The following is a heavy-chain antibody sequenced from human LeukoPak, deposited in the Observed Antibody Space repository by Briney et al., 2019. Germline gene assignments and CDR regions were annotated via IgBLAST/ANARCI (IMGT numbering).Heavy chain of an antibody. CDR3: ARKVARRDGCIGY. J-gene: IGHJ4*02. CDR1: GGTFSGYY. V-gene: IGHV4-34*01. CDR2: IDHSGST. Sequence: PSETLSLTCAVYGGTFSGYYWSWIRQPPGKGLEWIGEIDHSGSTNYNPSLKSRVTISVDTSKNQFSRKLSSVTAADTAVYYCARKVARRDGCIGYWGQGTLVTVSS. D-gene: IGHD5-24*01.